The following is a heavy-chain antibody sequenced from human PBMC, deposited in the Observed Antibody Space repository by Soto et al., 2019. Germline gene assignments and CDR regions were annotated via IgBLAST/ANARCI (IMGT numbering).Heavy chain of an antibody. CDR3: ARDGGYCSSTSCSDAFDI. D-gene: IGHD2-2*01. CDR1: GGTFSSYA. V-gene: IGHV1-69*01. CDR2: IIPIFGTA. Sequence: QVQLVQSGAEVKKPGSSVKVSCKASGGTFSSYAISWVRQAPGQGLEWMGGIIPIFGTANYAQKFQGRVTITADESTSTAYMELSSLRSEDTAVYYCARDGGYCSSTSCSDAFDIWGQGTMVTVSS. J-gene: IGHJ3*02.